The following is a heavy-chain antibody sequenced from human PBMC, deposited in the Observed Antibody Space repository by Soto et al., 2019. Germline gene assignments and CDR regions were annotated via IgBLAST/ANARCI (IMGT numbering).Heavy chain of an antibody. CDR2: IKQDGSEK. J-gene: IGHJ4*02. V-gene: IGHV3-7*01. Sequence: GGSLRLSCLASGFIFRSYAMHWVRQAPGKGLEWVANIKQDGSEKFFVDSVKGRFTISRDNAKNSLYLQMNSLRAEDTAVYHCATSRTFDYWGQGTLVTVSS. D-gene: IGHD6-13*01. CDR3: ATSRTFDY. CDR1: GFIFRSYA.